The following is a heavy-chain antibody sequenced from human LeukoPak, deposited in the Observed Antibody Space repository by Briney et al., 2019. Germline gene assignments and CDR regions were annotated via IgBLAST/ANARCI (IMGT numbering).Heavy chain of an antibody. CDR3: ARDRGWFDP. J-gene: IGHJ5*02. Sequence: ASLKVACQASCYNFTSYGISWERQAPGQGLEWMGLISAYNGNTNYAQKLQGRVTMTTDTSTSTVYMERRSLRPDDTAVYYCARDRGWFDPWGQGNLVNVSS. CDR1: CYNFTSYG. CDR2: ISAYNGNT. V-gene: IGHV1-18*04. D-gene: IGHD3-10*01.